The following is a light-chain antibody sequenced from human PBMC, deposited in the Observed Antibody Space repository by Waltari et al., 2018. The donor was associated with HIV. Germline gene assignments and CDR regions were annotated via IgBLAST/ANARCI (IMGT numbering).Light chain of an antibody. CDR2: DVS. V-gene: IGLV2-11*01. J-gene: IGLJ2*01. CDR1: SSDVGGYDY. Sequence: QSALTQPRSVSGSPGQSVTIPCTGTSSDVGGYDYVSWYQQHPGEAPKIIIYDVSKRPSGVTVRFHGSKSGNTASPTSSGLQAEDEADYYCCSYAGSETFVLFGGGTKVTVL. CDR3: CSYAGSETFVL.